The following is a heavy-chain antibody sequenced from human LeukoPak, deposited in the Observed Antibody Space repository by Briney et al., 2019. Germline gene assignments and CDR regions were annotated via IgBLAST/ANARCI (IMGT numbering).Heavy chain of an antibody. V-gene: IGHV3-21*06. J-gene: IGHJ4*02. Sequence: GGSLRLSCAASGFTFSVYSMNWVRQAPGKGLEWVSSISRSGSYVYYTDSVKGRFTISRDNAKNLVYLQMTSLRVEDTATYYCAREGSGYDYWGQGTLVVVSS. CDR2: ISRSGSYV. CDR1: GFTFSVYS. CDR3: AREGSGYDY. D-gene: IGHD2-15*01.